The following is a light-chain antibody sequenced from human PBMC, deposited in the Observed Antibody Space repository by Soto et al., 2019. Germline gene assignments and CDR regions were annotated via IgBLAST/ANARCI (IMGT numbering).Light chain of an antibody. CDR3: QQYYSYPPT. Sequence: AIRMTQSPSSFSASTGDRVTITCRASQGISSYLAWYQQKPGKAPKLLIYAASTLRSGVPSRFSGSGSGTDFTLTISCLQSEDFETYDCQQYYSYPPTFGQGTRLEIK. V-gene: IGKV1-8*01. J-gene: IGKJ5*01. CDR1: QGISSY. CDR2: AAS.